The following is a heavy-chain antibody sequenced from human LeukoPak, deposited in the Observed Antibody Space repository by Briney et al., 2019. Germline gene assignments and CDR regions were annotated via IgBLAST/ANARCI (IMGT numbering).Heavy chain of an antibody. CDR2: IYASGST. J-gene: IGHJ4*02. Sequence: SETLSLTCTVSGGSISTYYWSWLRQPAGKGLEWIGRIYASGSTNYNPSLKSRVTMSVDTSNNHFSLYLSSVTAADTAVYYCARDPGYYDTSGYPAYFDYWGQGTLVTVSS. CDR3: ARDPGYYDTSGYPAYFDY. D-gene: IGHD3-22*01. V-gene: IGHV4-4*07. CDR1: GGSISTYY.